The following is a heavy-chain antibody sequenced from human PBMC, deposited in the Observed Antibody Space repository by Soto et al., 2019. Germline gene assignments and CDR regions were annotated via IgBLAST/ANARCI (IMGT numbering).Heavy chain of an antibody. CDR2: ISGSGGST. CDR3: AKDRYSSGWNWFDP. D-gene: IGHD6-19*01. J-gene: IGHJ5*02. Sequence: PGGSLRLSCAASGFTFSSYAMSWVRQAPGKGLEWVSAISGSGGSTYYADSVKGRLTISRDNSKNTLYLQMNSLRAEDTAGYYCAKDRYSSGWNWFDPWGQGTLVTVSS. CDR1: GFTFSSYA. V-gene: IGHV3-23*01.